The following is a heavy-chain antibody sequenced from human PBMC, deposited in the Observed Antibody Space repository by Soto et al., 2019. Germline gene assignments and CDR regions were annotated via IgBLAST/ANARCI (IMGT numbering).Heavy chain of an antibody. V-gene: IGHV5-10-1*01. CDR2: IDPSDSYT. J-gene: IGHJ6*02. D-gene: IGHD4-17*01. CDR3: ARHQGRATTVYYYYGMDV. CDR1: GYSFTSYW. Sequence: GASLKISCKGSGYSFTSYWISWVRQMPGEGQERMGRIDPSDSYTNYSPSFQGHVTISADKSISTAYLQWSSLKASDTAMYDCARHQGRATTVYYYYGMDVWGQGTTVTVSS.